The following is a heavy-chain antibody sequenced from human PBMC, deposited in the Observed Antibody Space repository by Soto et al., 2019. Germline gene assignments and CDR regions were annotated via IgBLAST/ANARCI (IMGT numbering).Heavy chain of an antibody. V-gene: IGHV3-30-3*01. J-gene: IGHJ4*02. CDR2: ISYDGSNK. D-gene: IGHD3-9*01. CDR3: ARDSSPLGPRILTGQASPGGN. CDR1: GFTFGTYA. Sequence: GGSLRLSCAASGFTFGTYAMHSVRQAPGQGLAWVAVISYDGSNKYYAASVKGRLTTPRDNSNKTLYLQMNRLRAEDTAVYYCARDSSPLGPRILTGQASPGGNWGQGTLVTVSS.